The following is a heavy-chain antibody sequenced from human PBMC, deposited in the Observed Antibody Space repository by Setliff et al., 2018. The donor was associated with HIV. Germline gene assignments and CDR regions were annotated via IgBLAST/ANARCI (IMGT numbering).Heavy chain of an antibody. CDR3: ARLGDSGYDFRGYFDY. Sequence: LSLTCTVSGGSVSDTSYYWGWIRQPPGKGLEWLANVYYRGGTYYDPSLNSRVTISVDTSRNQFSLKLTSVTAADTALYFCARLGDSGYDFRGYFDYWGQGKLVTVS. D-gene: IGHD5-12*01. V-gene: IGHV4-39*01. CDR1: GGSVSDTSYY. J-gene: IGHJ4*02. CDR2: VYYRGGT.